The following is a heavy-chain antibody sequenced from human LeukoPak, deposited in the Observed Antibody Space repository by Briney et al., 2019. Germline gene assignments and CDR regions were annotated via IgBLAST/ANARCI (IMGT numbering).Heavy chain of an antibody. CDR1: GYTFTRYY. CDR2: IHPSSGST. J-gene: IGHJ5*02. Sequence: ASVKVSCKASGYTFTRYYMHWVRQAPGQGLEWMGIIHPSSGSTSYAQKFEGRVTLTRATSTSTVYMEPISLRSEDTAVYYCARDSSTSSLADPWGQGTLVTVSS. D-gene: IGHD2-2*01. V-gene: IGHV1-46*01. CDR3: ARDSSTSSLADP.